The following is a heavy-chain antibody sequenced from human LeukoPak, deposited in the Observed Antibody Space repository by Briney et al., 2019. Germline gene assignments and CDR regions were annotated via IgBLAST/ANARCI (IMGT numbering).Heavy chain of an antibody. CDR1: GYTFTGYY. J-gene: IGHJ4*02. CDR3: ASGLGYCSGGSCYLVQR. D-gene: IGHD2-15*01. Sequence: ASVKVSCKASGYTFTGYYVHWVRQAPGQGLEWMGWINPNSGGTNYAQKFQGRVTMTRDTSISTAYMELSRLRSDDTAVYYCASGLGYCSGGSCYLVQRWGQGTLVTVSS. V-gene: IGHV1-2*02. CDR2: INPNSGGT.